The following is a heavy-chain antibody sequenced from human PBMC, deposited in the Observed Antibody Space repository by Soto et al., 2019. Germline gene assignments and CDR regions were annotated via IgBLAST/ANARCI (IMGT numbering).Heavy chain of an antibody. CDR1: GGLFSSFA. CDR2: IIPVFGTT. J-gene: IGHJ4*02. D-gene: IGHD3-16*01. CDR3: ARGGGPYVWFNEF. Sequence: QVQLVQSGAEVKKPGSSVKVSCKDSGGLFSSFAISWVRQDPGQGLEWMGGIIPVFGTTNYAQMLQGIVTITADESTNTAYMELSSLTSDDTAMYYCARGGGPYVWFNEFWGQGTQVTVSS. V-gene: IGHV1-69*01.